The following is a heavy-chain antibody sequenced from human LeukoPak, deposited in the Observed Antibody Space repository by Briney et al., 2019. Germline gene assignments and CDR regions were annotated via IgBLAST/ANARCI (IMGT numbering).Heavy chain of an antibody. V-gene: IGHV3-30*18. J-gene: IGHJ4*02. Sequence: PGGSLRLSCAASGFTFSSYGMHWVRQAPGKGLEWVAVISYDGSNKYYADSVKGRFTISRDNSKNTLYLQVNSLRAEDTAVYYCAKDRVLLWFGELSLLDAFDYWGQGTLVTVSS. CDR2: ISYDGSNK. CDR3: AKDRVLLWFGELSLLDAFDY. D-gene: IGHD3-10*01. CDR1: GFTFSSYG.